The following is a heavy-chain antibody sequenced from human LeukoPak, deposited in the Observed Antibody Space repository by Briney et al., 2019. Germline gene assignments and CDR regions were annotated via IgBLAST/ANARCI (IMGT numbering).Heavy chain of an antibody. J-gene: IGHJ4*02. CDR3: ARFSSIAAAFDY. CDR1: GGSISIYY. CDR2: IYTSGST. V-gene: IGHV4-4*07. Sequence: PSETLSLTCTASGGSISIYYWSWIRQPAGKGLEWIGRIYTSGSTNYNPSLKSRVTMSVDTSKNQFSLKLSSVTAADTAVYYCARFSSIAAAFDYWGQGTLVTVSS. D-gene: IGHD6-13*01.